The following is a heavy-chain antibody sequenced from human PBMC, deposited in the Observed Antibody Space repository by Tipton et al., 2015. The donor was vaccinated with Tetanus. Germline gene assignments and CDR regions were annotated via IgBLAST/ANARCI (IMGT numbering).Heavy chain of an antibody. D-gene: IGHD1-26*01. CDR1: GYTFTSYY. CDR2: INPSGGST. Sequence: QLVQSGAEVKKPGASVKVSCKASGYTFTSYYMHWVRQAPGQGLEWMGIINPSGGSTSYAQKFQGRVTMTRDTSTSTVYMELSSLRSEDTAVYYCAREGGKLVGAGNAFDIWGQGTMVTVSS. CDR3: AREGGKLVGAGNAFDI. V-gene: IGHV1-46*01. J-gene: IGHJ3*02.